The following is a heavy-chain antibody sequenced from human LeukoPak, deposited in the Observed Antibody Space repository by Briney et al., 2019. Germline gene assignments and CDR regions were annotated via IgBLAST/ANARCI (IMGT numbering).Heavy chain of an antibody. D-gene: IGHD6-6*01. Sequence: AGGSLRLSCAASGFTFSSYGMSWVRQAPGKGLEWVAYIQYDRSNQQYAGSVKGRFSISRDNSKNTLYLQMNSLTAEDTAVYYCARESFAARWDWGQGTLVTVSS. CDR3: ARESFAARWD. J-gene: IGHJ4*02. V-gene: IGHV3-30*02. CDR1: GFTFSSYG. CDR2: IQYDRSNQ.